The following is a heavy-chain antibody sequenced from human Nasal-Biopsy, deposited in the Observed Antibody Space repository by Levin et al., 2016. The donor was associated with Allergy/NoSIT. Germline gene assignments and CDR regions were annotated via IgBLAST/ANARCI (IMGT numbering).Heavy chain of an antibody. CDR1: GFTFSNYW. CDR2: ISPDGSQT. CDR3: AREGLLYGAFDI. D-gene: IGHD3-3*01. V-gene: IGHV3-7*05. Sequence: ETLSLTCVVSGFTFSNYWVNWVRLAPGKGLQWVADISPDGSQTSYVDSVKGRFTISRDNAKNSLFLQMSSLRADDTAVYYCAREGLLYGAFDIWGHGTMVTVSS. J-gene: IGHJ3*02.